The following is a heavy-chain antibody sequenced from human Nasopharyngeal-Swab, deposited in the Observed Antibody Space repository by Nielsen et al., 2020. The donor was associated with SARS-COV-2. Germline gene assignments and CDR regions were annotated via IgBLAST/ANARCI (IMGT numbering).Heavy chain of an antibody. V-gene: IGHV1-2*06. D-gene: IGHD7-27*01. Sequence: ASAKVSCKASGYTFTGYYMHWVRQAPGQGLEWMGRINPNSGGTNYAQKFQGRVTMTRDTSISTAYMELSRLRSDDTAVYYCARDDLTAYDAFDIWGQGTMVTVSS. CDR2: INPNSGGT. CDR3: ARDDLTAYDAFDI. J-gene: IGHJ3*02. CDR1: GYTFTGYY.